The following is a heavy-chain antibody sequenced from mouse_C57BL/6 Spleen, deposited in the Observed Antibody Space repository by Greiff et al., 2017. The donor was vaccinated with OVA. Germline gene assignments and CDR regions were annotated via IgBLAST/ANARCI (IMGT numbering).Heavy chain of an antibody. V-gene: IGHV1-62-2*01. Sequence: QVHVKQSGAELVKPGASVKLSCKASGYTFTEYTIHWVKQRSGQGLEWIGWFYPGSGSIKYNEKFKDKATLTAAKSSSTVYMELSSLTSEDSAVYFCAKDEEEGRPPFAYWGQGTLVTVSA. D-gene: IGHD3-3*01. CDR1: GYTFTEYT. J-gene: IGHJ3*01. CDR3: AKDEEEGRPPFAY. CDR2: FYPGSGSI.